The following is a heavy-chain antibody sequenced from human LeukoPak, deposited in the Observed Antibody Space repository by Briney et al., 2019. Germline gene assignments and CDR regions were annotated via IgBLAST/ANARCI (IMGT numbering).Heavy chain of an antibody. J-gene: IGHJ6*02. D-gene: IGHD3-3*01. CDR3: ARDRRDFWSGYSYGMDV. V-gene: IGHV4-30-4*01. Sequence: SQTLSLTCTVSGGSISSGDYYWSWIRQPPGTGLEWIGYIYYSGSTYYNPSLKSRVTISVDTSKNQFSLKLSSVTAADTAVYYCARDRRDFWSGYSYGMDVWGQGTTVTVSS. CDR2: IYYSGST. CDR1: GGSISSGDYY.